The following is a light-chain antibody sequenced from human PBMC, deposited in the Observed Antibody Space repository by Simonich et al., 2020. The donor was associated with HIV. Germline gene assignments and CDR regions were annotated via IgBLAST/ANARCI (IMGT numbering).Light chain of an antibody. CDR2: EGN. Sequence: QSALIQPSSVSGSPVQSITIACTGTSSDVGSYNLVSWYQKFPGKTPKLMIYEGNKRPSGLSNRFSGSKSGNTASLTISGLQAEDEADYYCSSYTSSSTWVFGGGPKLTVL. CDR1: SSDVGSYNL. V-gene: IGLV2-14*02. CDR3: SSYTSSSTWV. J-gene: IGLJ3*02.